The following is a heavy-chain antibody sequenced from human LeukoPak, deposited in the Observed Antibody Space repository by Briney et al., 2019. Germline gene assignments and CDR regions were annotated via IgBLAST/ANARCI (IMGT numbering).Heavy chain of an antibody. Sequence: GGSLRLSCAASGFTFSSYGMHWVRQAPGKGLEWVAVISYGGSNKYYADSVKGRFTISRDNSKNTLYLQMNSLRAEDTAVYYCAKTMVGATTSDYWGQGTLVTVSS. CDR3: AKTMVGATTSDY. D-gene: IGHD1-26*01. V-gene: IGHV3-30*18. CDR2: ISYGGSNK. J-gene: IGHJ4*02. CDR1: GFTFSSYG.